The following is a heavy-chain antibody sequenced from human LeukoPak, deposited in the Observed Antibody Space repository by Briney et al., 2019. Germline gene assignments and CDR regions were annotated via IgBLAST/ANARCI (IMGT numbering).Heavy chain of an antibody. CDR2: IYHSGST. J-gene: IGHJ1*01. CDR1: GGSISSDNW. Sequence: SETLSLTCAVSGGSISSDNWWSWVRQPPGKGLEWIGEIYHSGSTNYNPSLQCRVTISVDKSNNHFSLRLTSVTAADTAVYYCATNGWYCLDHWGQGALVTVSS. CDR3: ATNGWYCLDH. D-gene: IGHD6-19*01. V-gene: IGHV4-4*02.